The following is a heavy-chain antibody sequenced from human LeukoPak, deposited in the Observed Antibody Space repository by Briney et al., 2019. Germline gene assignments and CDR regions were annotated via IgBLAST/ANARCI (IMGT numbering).Heavy chain of an antibody. CDR1: GVSISSGDYP. CDR2: MYNSGST. D-gene: IGHD3-22*01. V-gene: IGHV4-61*08. J-gene: IGHJ4*02. Sequence: PSETLSLTCAVSGVSISSGDYPWSWIRQPPGKGLEWIGYMYNSGSTNYNPSLKSRVTISVDTSKIQFSLTLSSVTAADTAVYYCARHSDYYDSSGDYHGYYFDYWGQGTLVTVSS. CDR3: ARHSDYYDSSGDYHGYYFDY.